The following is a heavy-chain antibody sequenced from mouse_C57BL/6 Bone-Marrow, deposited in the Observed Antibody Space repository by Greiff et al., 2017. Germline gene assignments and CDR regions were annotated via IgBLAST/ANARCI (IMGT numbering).Heavy chain of an antibody. J-gene: IGHJ2*01. V-gene: IGHV1-52*01. CDR3: ARDYYGSSLGVYFDY. CDR2: IDPSDSET. D-gene: IGHD1-1*01. CDR1: GYTFTSYW. Sequence: QVQLQQPGAELVRPGSSVKLSCKASGYTFTSYWMHWVKQRPIQGLEWIGNIDPSDSETHYTQKFKDKATLTVDKSSSTAYMQLSSLTSEDSAVYYCARDYYGSSLGVYFDYWGQGTTLTVSS.